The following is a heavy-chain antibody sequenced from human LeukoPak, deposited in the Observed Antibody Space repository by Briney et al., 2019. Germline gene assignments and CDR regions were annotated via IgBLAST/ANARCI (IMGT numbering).Heavy chain of an antibody. CDR1: GGSISSYY. V-gene: IGHV4-59*08. CDR2: IYYSGST. Sequence: SETLSLTCTVSGGSISSYYWSWIRQPPGKGLEWIGYIYYSGSTNYNPSLKSRVTISVDTSKNQFSLKLSSVTAADTAVYYCARPTTSSGWYSTYYYYYMDVWGKGTTVTVSS. CDR3: ARPTTSSGWYSTYYYYYMDV. J-gene: IGHJ6*03. D-gene: IGHD6-19*01.